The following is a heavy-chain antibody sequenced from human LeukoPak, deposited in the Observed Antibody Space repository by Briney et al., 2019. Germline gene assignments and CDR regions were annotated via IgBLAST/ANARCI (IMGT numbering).Heavy chain of an antibody. Sequence: GGSLRLSCAASGFTFDDYAMSWGRQAPGKGLEWVSGLNWIGGSPGYADSVKGRFTISRDNAKNSLYLQMNSLRAEDTAFYYCARDFQDSSGYYPGYFDYWGQGTLVTVSS. J-gene: IGHJ4*02. V-gene: IGHV3-20*04. D-gene: IGHD3-22*01. CDR1: GFTFDDYA. CDR3: ARDFQDSSGYYPGYFDY. CDR2: LNWIGGSP.